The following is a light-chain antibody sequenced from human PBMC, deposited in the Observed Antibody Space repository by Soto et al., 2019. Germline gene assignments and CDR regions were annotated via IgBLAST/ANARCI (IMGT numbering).Light chain of an antibody. CDR1: QSVSSN. CDR2: GAS. J-gene: IGKJ5*01. V-gene: IGKV3-20*01. CDR3: HQYGSSPT. Sequence: EIVMTQSPATLSVSPGERATLSCRASQSVSSNLAWYQQKPGQPPRLLIYGASSRATGIPDRFSGSGSGTDFTLTISRLEPEDFAVYYCHQYGSSPTFGQGTRLEI.